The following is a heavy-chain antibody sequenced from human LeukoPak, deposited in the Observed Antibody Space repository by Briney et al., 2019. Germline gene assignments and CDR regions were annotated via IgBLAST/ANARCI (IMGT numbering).Heavy chain of an antibody. CDR3: AKINNNDDY. V-gene: IGHV3-30*18. Sequence: GGSLRLSCAASGFTFTTFGIHWVRQAPGKGLEWVAAISPDGNLEYYTDSVKGQFTISRDNSKNMIYLQMSSLRGEDSALYYCAKINNNDDYWGQGTLVTVSS. D-gene: IGHD1/OR15-1a*01. CDR1: GFTFTTFG. J-gene: IGHJ4*02. CDR2: ISPDGNLE.